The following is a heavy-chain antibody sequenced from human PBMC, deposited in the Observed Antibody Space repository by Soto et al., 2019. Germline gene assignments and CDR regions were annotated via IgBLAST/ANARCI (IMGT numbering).Heavy chain of an antibody. V-gene: IGHV4-31*03. CDR2: IYYSGST. J-gene: IGHJ3*02. D-gene: IGHD4-17*01. Sequence: SETLSLTCTVSGGSISSGGYYWSWIRQHPGKGLEWIGYIYYSGSTYYNPSLKSRVTISVDTSKNQFSLKLSSVTAADTAVYYCAREILNTVHAFDIWGQGTMVTVSS. CDR1: GGSISSGGYY. CDR3: AREILNTVHAFDI.